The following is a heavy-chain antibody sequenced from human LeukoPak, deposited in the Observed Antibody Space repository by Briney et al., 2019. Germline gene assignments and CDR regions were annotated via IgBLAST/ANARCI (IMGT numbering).Heavy chain of an antibody. CDR1: GGSINTGDYY. V-gene: IGHV4-39*07. CDR2: LFYSGNM. Sequence: PSEALSLTCTVSGGSINTGDYYWAWIRQPPGKRLEWIGSLFYSGNMYYNPSLKGRVTISVDTSKNQFSLKMSSVTAADTAVYYCARENIVSTRDFDYWGQGTLVTVSS. J-gene: IGHJ4*02. CDR3: ARENIVSTRDFDY. D-gene: IGHD5/OR15-5a*01.